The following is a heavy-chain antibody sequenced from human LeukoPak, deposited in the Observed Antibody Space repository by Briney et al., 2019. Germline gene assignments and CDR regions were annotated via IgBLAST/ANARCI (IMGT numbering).Heavy chain of an antibody. J-gene: IGHJ4*02. CDR1: GYTFTSYD. D-gene: IGHD5-12*01. CDR2: MNPNSGST. V-gene: IGHV1-8*03. Sequence: ASVRVSCKASGYTFTSYDINWVRQATGQGLEWMGWMNPNSGSTGYAQKLQGRVTITRNTSISTAYMELSGLRSEDTAVYYCARGRSTGYLYYFEYWGQGTLVTVSS. CDR3: ARGRSTGYLYYFEY.